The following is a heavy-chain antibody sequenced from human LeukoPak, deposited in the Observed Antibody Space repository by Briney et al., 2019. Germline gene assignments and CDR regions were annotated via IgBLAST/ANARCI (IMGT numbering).Heavy chain of an antibody. D-gene: IGHD6-19*01. CDR3: ARHPFSEPFDY. CDR1: GFTFSSYG. CDR2: ISYDGSNK. J-gene: IGHJ4*02. V-gene: IGHV3-30*03. Sequence: GGSLRLSCAASGFTFSSYGMHWVRQAPGKGLEWVAVISYDGSNKYYADSVKGRFTISRDNSKNTLYLQMNSLRAEDTAVYYCARHPFSEPFDYWGQGILVTVSS.